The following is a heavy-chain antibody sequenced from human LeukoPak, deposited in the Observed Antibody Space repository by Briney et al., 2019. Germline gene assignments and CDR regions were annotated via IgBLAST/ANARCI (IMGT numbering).Heavy chain of an antibody. CDR2: IYSSGSA. CDR3: ARHRDYYDT. D-gene: IGHD3-22*01. Sequence: SEPLSLTCTVSGASINNNFWTWIRQPPGKGLEWIGYIYSSGSANYNPSLKSRVIISGDTSKNQISLNLTSVTAADTAVYFCARHRDYYDTWGHGNLVSVSS. V-gene: IGHV4-59*08. J-gene: IGHJ4*01. CDR1: GASINNNF.